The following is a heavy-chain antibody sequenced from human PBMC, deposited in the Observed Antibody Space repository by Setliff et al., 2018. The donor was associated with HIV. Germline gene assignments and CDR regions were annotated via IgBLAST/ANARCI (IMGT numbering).Heavy chain of an antibody. CDR2: VYYSGST. Sequence: PSETLSLTCTVSGGSVNDFYCNWIRQPPGKGLDWIGRVYYSGSTDYNPSLQSRATLSIDTSKNQFSLKLTSVIAADTAIYYCARGPFVLRFLERLVYFDYWGQGKLVTVSS. D-gene: IGHD3-3*01. V-gene: IGHV4-59*06. J-gene: IGHJ4*02. CDR3: ARGPFVLRFLERLVYFDY. CDR1: GGSVNDFY.